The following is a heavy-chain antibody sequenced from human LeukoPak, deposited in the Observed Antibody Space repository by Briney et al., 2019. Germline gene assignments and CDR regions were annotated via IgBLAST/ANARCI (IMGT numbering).Heavy chain of an antibody. CDR2: IYYSGST. Sequence: SETLSLTCTVSGGSISSYYWSWIRRPPGKGLEWIGYIYYSGSTNYNPSLKSRVTISVDTSKNQFSLKLSSVTAADTAVYYCARGSPVEWFPHDYWGQGTLVTVSS. D-gene: IGHD3-3*01. J-gene: IGHJ4*02. CDR3: ARGSPVEWFPHDY. CDR1: GGSISSYY. V-gene: IGHV4-59*01.